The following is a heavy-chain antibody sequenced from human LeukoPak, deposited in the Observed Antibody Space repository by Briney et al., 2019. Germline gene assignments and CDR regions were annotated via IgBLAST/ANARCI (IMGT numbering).Heavy chain of an antibody. Sequence: GGSLRLSCAASGFTVSSNSMSWVRQAPGKGLEWVSVIYSGGRTYYADSVKGRFTISKDNSKNTLYLQMNSLRAEDTAVYYCARDLYVDIVAPSGMDVWGQGTTVTVSS. CDR1: GFTVSSNS. V-gene: IGHV3-66*01. J-gene: IGHJ6*02. CDR2: IYSGGRT. D-gene: IGHD5-12*01. CDR3: ARDLYVDIVAPSGMDV.